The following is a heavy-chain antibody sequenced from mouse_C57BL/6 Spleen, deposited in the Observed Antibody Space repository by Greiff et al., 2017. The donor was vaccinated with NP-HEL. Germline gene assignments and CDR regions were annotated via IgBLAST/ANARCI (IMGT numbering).Heavy chain of an antibody. V-gene: IGHV1-50*01. CDR1: GYTFTSYW. CDR2: IDPSDSYT. J-gene: IGHJ3*01. Sequence: VKLQQPGAELVKPGASVKLSCKASGYTFTSYWMQWVKQRPGQGLEWIVEIDPSDSYTNYNQKFKGKATLTVDKSSSTAYMELNSLTSEDSAVYYCARRDGYWFAYWGQGTLVTVSA. CDR3: ARRDGYWFAY. D-gene: IGHD2-3*01.